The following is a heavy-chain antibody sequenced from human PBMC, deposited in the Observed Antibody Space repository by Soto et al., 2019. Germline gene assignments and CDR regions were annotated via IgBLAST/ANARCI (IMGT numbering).Heavy chain of an antibody. CDR1: GFTFSSYD. CDR3: VKDPSYNWNDQYFDY. Sequence: GGSLRLSCAASGFTFSSYDMHWVRQAPGKGLEWVAVVSYDGSNKYYADSVKGRFTISRDNSKDTLYLQMNSLRDEDTAVYYCVKDPSYNWNDQYFDYWGQGTLVTVSS. CDR2: VSYDGSNK. D-gene: IGHD1-20*01. J-gene: IGHJ4*02. V-gene: IGHV3-30*18.